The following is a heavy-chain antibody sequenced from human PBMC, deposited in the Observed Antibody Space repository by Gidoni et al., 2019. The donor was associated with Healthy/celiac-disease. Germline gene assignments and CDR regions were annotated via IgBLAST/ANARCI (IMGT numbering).Heavy chain of an antibody. V-gene: IGHV1-2*06. CDR1: GYTFTGYY. CDR3: ARYYGSSGGYYFDY. D-gene: IGHD3-10*01. CDR2: INPNSGGT. J-gene: IGHJ4*02. Sequence: QAQLVQSGAEVKKPGASVKVSCKASGYTFTGYYMHWVRQAPGQGLEWMGRINPNSGGTNYAQKFQGRVTMTRDTSISTAYMELSRLRSDDTAVYYCARYYGSSGGYYFDYWGQGTLVTVSS.